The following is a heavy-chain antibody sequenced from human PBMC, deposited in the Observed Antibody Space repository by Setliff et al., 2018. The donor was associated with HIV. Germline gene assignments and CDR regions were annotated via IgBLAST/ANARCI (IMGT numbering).Heavy chain of an antibody. Sequence: SETLSLTCSVSGDSISSSSYYWGWIRQPPGKGLEWIGNVYYSGSVDYNPSLKSRGTISVDTSKNQLSLKLRSVTAADTAVYYCARIGSGWSVGWFDPWGQGTLVTVSS. CDR1: GDSISSSSYY. D-gene: IGHD6-13*01. J-gene: IGHJ5*02. V-gene: IGHV4-39*01. CDR3: ARIGSGWSVGWFDP. CDR2: VYYSGSV.